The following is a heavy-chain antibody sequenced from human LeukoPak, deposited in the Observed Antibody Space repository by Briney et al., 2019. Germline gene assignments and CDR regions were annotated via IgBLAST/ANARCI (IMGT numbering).Heavy chain of an antibody. J-gene: IGHJ3*02. V-gene: IGHV3-30*04. CDR3: VKARGTTAVFIDAFDI. CDR1: GFTFSNHA. CDR2: ISYDGNNK. Sequence: GRSLRLSCAASGFTFSNHALHWVRQAPGKGLEWVSLISYDGNNKYYADSVKGRFTISRDNSKKTVYLQMNRLRREDTAVYYCVKARGTTAVFIDAFDIWGHGTLVTVSS. D-gene: IGHD1-1*01.